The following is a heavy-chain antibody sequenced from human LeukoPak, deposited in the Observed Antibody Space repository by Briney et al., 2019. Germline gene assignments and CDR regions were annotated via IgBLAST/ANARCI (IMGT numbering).Heavy chain of an antibody. V-gene: IGHV1-46*01. CDR3: ARDEPTGYLPDY. D-gene: IGHD6-13*01. CDR2: INPSGGST. CDR1: GYTFTSYY. Sequence: ASVKVSCKASGYTFTSYYMYWVRQAPGQGLEWMGIINPSGGSTSYAQKFQGRVTMTRDTSTSTVYMELSSLRSEDTAVYYCARDEPTGYLPDYWGQGTLVTVSS. J-gene: IGHJ4*02.